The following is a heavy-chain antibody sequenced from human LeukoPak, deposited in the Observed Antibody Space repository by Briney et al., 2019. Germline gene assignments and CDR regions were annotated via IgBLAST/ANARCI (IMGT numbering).Heavy chain of an antibody. J-gene: IGHJ4*02. CDR3: ARGGGGYAFDY. D-gene: IGHD5-12*01. CDR2: IYHSGSA. V-gene: IGHV4-59*13. CDR1: GGSISSYY. Sequence: SETLSLTCTVSGGSISSYYWSWIRQPPGKGLEWIGHIYHSGSANYSPSLKSRVTMSADTSKNQFSLKLTSVTAADTAVYYCARGGGGYAFDYWGQGSLVTVSS.